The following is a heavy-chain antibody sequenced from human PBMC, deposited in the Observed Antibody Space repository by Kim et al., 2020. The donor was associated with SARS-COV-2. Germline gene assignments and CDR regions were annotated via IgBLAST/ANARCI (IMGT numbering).Heavy chain of an antibody. V-gene: IGHV3-23*01. D-gene: IGHD3-22*01. Sequence: YADSVKGRFTISRDNSKNTLYLQMNSLRAEDTAVYYCATLYYYDSSGSSYWGQGTLVTVSS. J-gene: IGHJ4*02. CDR3: ATLYYYDSSGSSY.